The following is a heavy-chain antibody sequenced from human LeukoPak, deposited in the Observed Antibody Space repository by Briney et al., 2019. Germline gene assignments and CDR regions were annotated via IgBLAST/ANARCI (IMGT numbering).Heavy chain of an antibody. Sequence: ASEKVTCKASGYTFTSYALHWVRQAPGQRLEWRGWINTGNGNTKYSQKVQGRVTISAGTSMDAPHMERSALRSESTAVYFCARQTMVRGVIEWFGPWGQGTLVTVSS. CDR1: GYTFTSYA. V-gene: IGHV1-3*04. D-gene: IGHD3-10*01. CDR3: ARQTMVRGVIEWFGP. J-gene: IGHJ5*02. CDR2: INTGNGNT.